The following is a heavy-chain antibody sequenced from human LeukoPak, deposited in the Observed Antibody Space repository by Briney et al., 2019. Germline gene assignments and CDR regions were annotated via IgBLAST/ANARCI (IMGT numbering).Heavy chain of an antibody. CDR1: GFTFDDYA. V-gene: IGHV3-9*01. CDR2: ISWNSGSI. J-gene: IGHJ4*02. D-gene: IGHD2-15*01. Sequence: PGGSLRLSCAASGFTFDDYAMHWVRQAPGKGLEWVSGISWNSGSIGYADSVKGRFTISRDNAKNSLYLQMNSLRAEDTALYYCAKGPDCSGGSCYSAFDYWGQGTLVTVSS. CDR3: AKGPDCSGGSCYSAFDY.